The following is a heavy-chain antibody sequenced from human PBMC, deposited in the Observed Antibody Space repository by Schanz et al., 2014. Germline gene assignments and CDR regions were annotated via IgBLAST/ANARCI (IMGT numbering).Heavy chain of an antibody. V-gene: IGHV3-30*02. Sequence: QVQLVESGGGLVKPGGSLRLSCAASGFTFNNYGMHWVRQAPGKGLEWVAVIWYDGTDRYYADSVKGRFTISRDNSKNTLYLQMNSLRAEDTAVYYCAKDLPSDYYLAYWGQGTLVTVSS. CDR1: GFTFNNYG. CDR3: AKDLPSDYYLAY. D-gene: IGHD3-22*01. J-gene: IGHJ4*02. CDR2: IWYDGTDR.